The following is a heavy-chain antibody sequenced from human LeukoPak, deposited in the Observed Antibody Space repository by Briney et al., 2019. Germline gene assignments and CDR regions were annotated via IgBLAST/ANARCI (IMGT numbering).Heavy chain of an antibody. CDR3: ARDPRYYDILTGYNSGYYYMDV. Sequence: WETLSLTCTVSGGSISSYYWSWIRQPAGKGLEWIGRIYTSGSTNYNPSLKSRVTMSVDTSKNQFSLKLSSVTAADTAVYYCARDPRYYDILTGYNSGYYYMDVWGKGTTVTISS. V-gene: IGHV4-4*07. D-gene: IGHD3-9*01. CDR1: GGSISSYY. CDR2: IYTSGST. J-gene: IGHJ6*03.